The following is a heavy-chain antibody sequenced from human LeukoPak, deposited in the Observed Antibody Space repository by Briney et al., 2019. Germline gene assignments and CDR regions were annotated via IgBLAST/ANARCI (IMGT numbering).Heavy chain of an antibody. CDR3: ARQHSSGTYPFDH. Sequence: PGGSLRLSCEVSGFTFSSYSMNWVRQAPGKGLEWVSSISRSSNYIYYAASLKGRFTISRDNAKNSLYLQMNSLRAEDTAVYYCARQHSSGTYPFDHWGQGTLVTVSS. CDR2: ISRSSNYI. J-gene: IGHJ4*02. CDR1: GFTFSSYS. D-gene: IGHD3-10*01. V-gene: IGHV3-21*01.